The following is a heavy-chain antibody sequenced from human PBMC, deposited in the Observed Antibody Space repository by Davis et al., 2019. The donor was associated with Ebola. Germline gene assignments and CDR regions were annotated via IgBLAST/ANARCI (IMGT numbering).Heavy chain of an antibody. Sequence: GESLKISCAASGFTFSSYWMSWVRQAPGKGLEWVANIKQDGSEKYYVDSVKGRFTISRDNAKNSLYLQMNSLRAEDTAVYYCAREDQIRYFDWLLPKGVDYWGQGTLVTVSS. CDR2: IKQDGSEK. D-gene: IGHD3-9*01. CDR3: AREDQIRYFDWLLPKGVDY. CDR1: GFTFSSYW. J-gene: IGHJ4*02. V-gene: IGHV3-7*01.